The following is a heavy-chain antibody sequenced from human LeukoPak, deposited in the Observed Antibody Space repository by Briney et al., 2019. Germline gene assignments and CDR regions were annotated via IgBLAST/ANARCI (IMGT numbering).Heavy chain of an antibody. CDR3: ARHVSYYGSGTQDAFDI. CDR2: IYYSGST. J-gene: IGHJ3*02. Sequence: SETLSLTCTVSGGSISSSYWSWIRQPPGKGLEWFAHIYYSGSTNYNPSLKCRVTISVATSKTQFTLKLRSVTAADTAVDYCARHVSYYGSGTQDAFDIWGQGTMVTVSS. V-gene: IGHV4-59*08. D-gene: IGHD3-10*01. CDR1: GGSISSSY.